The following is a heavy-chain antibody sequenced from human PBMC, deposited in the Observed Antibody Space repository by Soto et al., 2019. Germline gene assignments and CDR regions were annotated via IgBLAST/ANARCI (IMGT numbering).Heavy chain of an antibody. D-gene: IGHD6-6*01. V-gene: IGHV1-69*01. CDR1: GGTFSSYA. Sequence: QVQLVQSGAEVKKPGSSVKVSCKASGGTFSSYAISWVRQAPGQGLEWMGGIIPIFGTANYAQKFQGIVTITADESTSTAYMELSSLRSEDTAVYYCASCSRARIAARPDYYYYYGMDVWGQGTTVTVSS. J-gene: IGHJ6*02. CDR2: IIPIFGTA. CDR3: ASCSRARIAARPDYYYYYGMDV.